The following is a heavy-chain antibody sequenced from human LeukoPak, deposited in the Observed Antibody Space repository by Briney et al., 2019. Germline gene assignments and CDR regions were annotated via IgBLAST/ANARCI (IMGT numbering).Heavy chain of an antibody. Sequence: ASVKVSCKASGYTFTSYDINWVRQATGQGLEWMGWMNPNSGNTGYAQKFQGRVTMTRNTSISTAYMELSSLRSEDTAVYYCARGLNRKCSGGSCYYFDYWGQGTLATVSS. CDR1: GYTFTSYD. J-gene: IGHJ4*02. D-gene: IGHD2-15*01. CDR3: ARGLNRKCSGGSCYYFDY. CDR2: MNPNSGNT. V-gene: IGHV1-8*01.